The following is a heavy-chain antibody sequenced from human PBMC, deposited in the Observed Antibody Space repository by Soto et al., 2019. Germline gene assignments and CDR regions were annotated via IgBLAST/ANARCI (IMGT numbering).Heavy chain of an antibody. J-gene: IGHJ5*02. Sequence: SETLSLTCAVSGYSISSGYYWGWIRQPPGKGLEWVGSIYHSGSTYYNPSLKSRVTISVDTSKNQFSLKLSSVTAADTAVYYCARDRPIFGVVIIRVGWFDPWGQGTLVTVSS. CDR3: ARDRPIFGVVIIRVGWFDP. V-gene: IGHV4-38-2*02. CDR2: IYHSGST. CDR1: GYSISSGYY. D-gene: IGHD3-3*01.